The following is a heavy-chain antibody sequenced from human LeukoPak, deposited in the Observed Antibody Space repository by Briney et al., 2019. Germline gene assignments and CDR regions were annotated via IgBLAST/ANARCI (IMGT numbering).Heavy chain of an antibody. CDR3: ARARSITIFGVASY. J-gene: IGHJ4*02. CDR1: GYTFTGYY. V-gene: IGHV1-2*02. D-gene: IGHD3-3*01. Sequence: ASVKVSCKASGYTFTGYYVHGVRQAPGQGHEWMGWINPNSGGTNYAQKFQGRVTMTRDTSISTAYMELSRLRSDDTAVYYCARARSITIFGVASYWGQGTLVTVSS. CDR2: INPNSGGT.